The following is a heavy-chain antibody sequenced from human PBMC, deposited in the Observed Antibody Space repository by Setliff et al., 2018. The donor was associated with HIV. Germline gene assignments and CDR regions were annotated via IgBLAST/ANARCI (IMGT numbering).Heavy chain of an antibody. CDR2: ISYDGSKK. CDR1: GFIFSSYA. D-gene: IGHD6-19*01. CDR3: AKDVHIAVAAGLDH. J-gene: IGHJ4*02. Sequence: GGSLRLSCAASGFIFSSYAMDWVRQAPGKGLEWVAVISYDGSKKYYADSVKGRFTISRDNAKNSLYLQMNSLRPEDTAFYYCAKDVHIAVAAGLDHWGQGTLVTVS. V-gene: IGHV3-30*04.